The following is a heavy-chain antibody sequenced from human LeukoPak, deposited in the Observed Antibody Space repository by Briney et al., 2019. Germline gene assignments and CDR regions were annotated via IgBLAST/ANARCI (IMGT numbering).Heavy chain of an antibody. V-gene: IGHV3-48*04. D-gene: IGHD2-2*02. CDR1: GFSFSSYS. Sequence: GGSLRLSCAASGFSFSSYSMNWVRQAPGKGLEWLSFLDSSSSTIYYADSVKGRFAISRDNAKNSLFLQMDSLRAEDTAVYYCAKNTRGGVVPAAIREGPFDYWGQGTLVTVSS. CDR3: AKNTRGGVVPAAIREGPFDY. CDR2: LDSSSSTI. J-gene: IGHJ4*02.